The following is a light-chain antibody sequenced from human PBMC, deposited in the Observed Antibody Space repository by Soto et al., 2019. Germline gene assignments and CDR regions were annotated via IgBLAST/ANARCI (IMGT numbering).Light chain of an antibody. Sequence: DIQMTQSPSSLYASVGDRVTITCRAIQDISSNVAWYQRKPGEVPKLLIFSASTLHSGVPSRFSGSGSGTHFSLTISSLQPEDVATYYCQQSTGAPFTFGPGTKVDFK. V-gene: IGKV1-27*01. CDR2: SAS. J-gene: IGKJ3*01. CDR1: QDISSN. CDR3: QQSTGAPFT.